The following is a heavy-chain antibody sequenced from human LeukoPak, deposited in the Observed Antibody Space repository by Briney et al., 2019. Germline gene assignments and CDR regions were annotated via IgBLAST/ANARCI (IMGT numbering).Heavy chain of an antibody. CDR1: GFTFSTYA. V-gene: IGHV3-48*01. CDR2: ISAGTGTI. Sequence: GGSLRLSCAASGFTFSTYAMNWVRQAPGKGLEWVSYISAGTGTIYYADSVKGRFTVSRDNAKNSLYLQMDSLRGEDTAVYYCARRPTAGTFDYWGQGTLVTVSS. J-gene: IGHJ4*02. D-gene: IGHD6-19*01. CDR3: ARRPTAGTFDY.